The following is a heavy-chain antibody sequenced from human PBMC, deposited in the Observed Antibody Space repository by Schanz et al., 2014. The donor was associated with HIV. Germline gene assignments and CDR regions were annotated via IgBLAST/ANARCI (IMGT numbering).Heavy chain of an antibody. CDR3: AKPEYDSRGNSQSHFDY. CDR2: LSGSGDRT. CDR1: GFTFNNYA. V-gene: IGHV3-23*01. J-gene: IGHJ4*02. Sequence: EVQLLDSGGGLVQPGGSLRLSCVASGFTFNNYAMTWVRQAPGKGLEWVSTLSGSGDRTYYADSVKGRVTISRDNSKNTLYLQMNSLRVEDTAVYYCAKPEYDSRGNSQSHFDYWGQGTLVTVSS. D-gene: IGHD3-22*01.